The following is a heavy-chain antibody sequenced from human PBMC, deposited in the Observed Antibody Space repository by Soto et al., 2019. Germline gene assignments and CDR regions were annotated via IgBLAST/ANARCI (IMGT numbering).Heavy chain of an antibody. CDR2: IYYSGST. V-gene: IGHV4-39*01. CDR3: ARHQDSSSWYGYYYGMDV. Sequence: SETLSLTCTVSGGSISSSSYYWGWIRQPPGKGLEWIGSIYYSGSTYYNPSLKSRVTISVDTSKNQFSLKLSSVTAADTAVYYCARHQDSSSWYGYYYGMDVWGQGTTVTVSS. D-gene: IGHD6-13*01. CDR1: GGSISSSSYY. J-gene: IGHJ6*02.